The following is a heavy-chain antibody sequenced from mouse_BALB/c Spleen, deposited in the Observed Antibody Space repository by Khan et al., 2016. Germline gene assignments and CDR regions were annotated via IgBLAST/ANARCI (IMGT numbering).Heavy chain of an antibody. V-gene: IGHV1-4*02. CDR1: GYTFTNYT. D-gene: IGHD2-14*01. Sequence: QVQLQQSAAELARPGASVKMSCKASGYTFTNYTMHWIKQRPGQGLEWIGYISPSSGYTEYNQKFKDKTTLTSDNSSGTAYMQLSSLTSEDSAVYYCARDYTYDPCFAYWGQGTLVSVSA. CDR3: ARDYTYDPCFAY. J-gene: IGHJ3*01. CDR2: ISPSSGYT.